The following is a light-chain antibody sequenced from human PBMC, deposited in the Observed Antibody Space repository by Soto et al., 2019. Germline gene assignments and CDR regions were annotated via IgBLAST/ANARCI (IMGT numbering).Light chain of an antibody. V-gene: IGLV2-18*02. J-gene: IGLJ2*01. Sequence: QSALTQPPSVSGSPGQSITISCTGTRSDIGSYNRVSWYQQPPGAAPKLMIYEVSNRPSGVPDRFSGSKSGNTASLTISGLQADDEADYYCSSYTSSITLVFGGRTKLTVL. CDR3: SSYTSSITLV. CDR1: RSDIGSYNR. CDR2: EVS.